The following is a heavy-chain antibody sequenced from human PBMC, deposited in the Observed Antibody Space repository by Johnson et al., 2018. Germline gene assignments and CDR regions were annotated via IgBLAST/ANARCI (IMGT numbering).Heavy chain of an antibody. CDR3: ARGVSGFDAFDM. V-gene: IGHV4-34*01. CDR1: GGSFSGYY. D-gene: IGHD3-10*01. Sequence: QVQLQQWGAGLLKXSETLSLXCAVYGGSFSGYYYTWFRQPPGKGLEWIGEITHSGRTDYNPSLKSRVTISVDTSKNQVSLRLSPVTAADTAVYYCARGVSGFDAFDMRGRGTMVTVSS. CDR2: ITHSGRT. J-gene: IGHJ3*02.